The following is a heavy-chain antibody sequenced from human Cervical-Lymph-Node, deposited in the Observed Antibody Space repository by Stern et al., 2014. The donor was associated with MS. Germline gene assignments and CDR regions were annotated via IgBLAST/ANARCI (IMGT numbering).Heavy chain of an antibody. V-gene: IGHV1-69*01. Sequence: VQLVESGADVTKPGASVKVSCEASGGTFSKFPSSWVRQAPGKGLEWMAWIFPVFGTPTYTQEFRGRFTITAYVSTSTVYMELSSLRSDDTAVYYCALSSETSDRWYSLGYDLWGQGTLVTVSS. CDR3: ALSSETSDRWYSLGYDL. J-gene: IGHJ5*02. CDR1: GGTFSKFP. D-gene: IGHD6-13*01. CDR2: IFPVFGTP.